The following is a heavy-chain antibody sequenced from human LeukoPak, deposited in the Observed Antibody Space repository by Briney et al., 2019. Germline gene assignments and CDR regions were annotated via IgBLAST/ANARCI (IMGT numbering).Heavy chain of an antibody. Sequence: GGSLRLSCAASGFTFSSYAMSWVRQAPGKGLEWVSGISWNSGSIGYADSVKGRFTISRDNAKNSLYLQMNSLRAEDTALYYCAKESDILSGPLDYWGQGTLVTVSS. J-gene: IGHJ4*02. CDR2: ISWNSGSI. V-gene: IGHV3-9*01. CDR3: AKESDILSGPLDY. CDR1: GFTFSSYA. D-gene: IGHD3-9*01.